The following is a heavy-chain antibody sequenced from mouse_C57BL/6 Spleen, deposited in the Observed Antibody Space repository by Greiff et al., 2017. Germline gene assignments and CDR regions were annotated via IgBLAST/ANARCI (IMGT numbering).Heavy chain of an antibody. J-gene: IGHJ3*01. V-gene: IGHV5-9*01. Sequence: EVQGVESGGGLVKPGGSLKLSCAASGFTFSSYTMSWVRQTPEKRLEWVATISGGGGNTYYPDSVKGRFTISRDNAKNTLYLQMSSLRSEDTALYYCARQAMVTPSFAYWGQGTLVTVSA. CDR3: ARQAMVTPSFAY. CDR2: ISGGGGNT. D-gene: IGHD2-2*01. CDR1: GFTFSSYT.